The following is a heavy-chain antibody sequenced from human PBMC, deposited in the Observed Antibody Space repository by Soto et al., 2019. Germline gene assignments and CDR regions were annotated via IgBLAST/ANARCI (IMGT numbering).Heavy chain of an antibody. J-gene: IGHJ5*02. CDR1: GFTFSSYG. CDR2: ISYDGSNK. V-gene: IGHV3-30*18. CDR3: AKENREKLLWFGEPDWFDP. Sequence: PGGSLRLSXAASGFTFSSYGMHWVRQAPGKGLEWVAVISYDGSNKYYADSVKGRFTISRDNSKNTLYLQMNSLRAEATAVYYCAKENREKLLWFGEPDWFDPWGQGTL. D-gene: IGHD3-10*01.